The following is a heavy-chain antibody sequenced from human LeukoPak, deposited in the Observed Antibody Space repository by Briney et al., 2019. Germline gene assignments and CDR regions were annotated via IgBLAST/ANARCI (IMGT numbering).Heavy chain of an antibody. CDR2: IWFDGSEQ. J-gene: IGHJ1*01. Sequence: GGSLRLSCAASGFTFSTYAIHWVRQAPGKGPEWVAVIWFDGSEQYYADSVKGRFIISRDNSKSTSNLQLNSLRAEDTAVYYCAREGDSRWGELSPWGQGTLVTVSS. CDR1: GFTFSTYA. V-gene: IGHV3-33*01. CDR3: AREGDSRWGELSP. D-gene: IGHD3-16*02.